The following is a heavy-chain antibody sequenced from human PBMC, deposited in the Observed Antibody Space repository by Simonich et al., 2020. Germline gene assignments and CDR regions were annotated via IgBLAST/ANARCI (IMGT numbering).Heavy chain of an antibody. CDR2: IMLDGSNK. Sequence: QVQLVESGGGVVQPGRSLRLSCAASGFTFSSSGMHWARQAPGKGMEWVEVIMLDGSNKYYAESVKGRFTISRDNSKNTLYLQMNSLRAEDTAVYYCARDGGYMVRGVDAFDIWGQGTTVTVSS. V-gene: IGHV3-33*01. J-gene: IGHJ3*02. D-gene: IGHD3-10*01. CDR1: GFTFSSSG. CDR3: ARDGGYMVRGVDAFDI.